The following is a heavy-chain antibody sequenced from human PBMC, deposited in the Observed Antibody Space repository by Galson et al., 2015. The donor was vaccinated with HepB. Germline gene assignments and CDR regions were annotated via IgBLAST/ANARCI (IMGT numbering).Heavy chain of an antibody. D-gene: IGHD1-26*01. CDR2: ITPSGSKS. CDR3: AMHLHSGTYWGALDI. V-gene: IGHV3-23*01. Sequence: SLRLSCAGSGFTFSDYAMNWVRQAPGKGLEWVSTITPSGSKSYYADSVKGRFTISRDNLKNTLYLQLNSLRAEDTAVYSCAMHLHSGTYWGALDIWGQGTTVAVSS. J-gene: IGHJ3*02. CDR1: GFTFSDYA.